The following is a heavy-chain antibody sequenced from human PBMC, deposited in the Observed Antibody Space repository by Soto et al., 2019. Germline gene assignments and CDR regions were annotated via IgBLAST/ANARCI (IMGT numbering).Heavy chain of an antibody. CDR3: ARGYCSGGSCYSAGEYGMDV. V-gene: IGHV1-69*13. J-gene: IGHJ6*02. CDR1: GGTFSSYA. CDR2: IIPIFGTA. D-gene: IGHD2-15*01. Sequence: VKVSCKASGGTFSSYAISWVRQAPGQGLEWMGGIIPIFGTANYAQKFQGRVTVTADESTSTAYMELSSLRSEDTAVYYCARGYCSGGSCYSAGEYGMDVWGQGTTVTVSS.